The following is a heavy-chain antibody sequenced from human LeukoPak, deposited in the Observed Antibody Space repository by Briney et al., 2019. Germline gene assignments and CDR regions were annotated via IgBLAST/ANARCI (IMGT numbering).Heavy chain of an antibody. CDR3: AKKGGYCSSTSCYSSFDP. CDR2: ISSSSSYI. CDR1: GFTFSSYS. D-gene: IGHD2-2*03. V-gene: IGHV3-21*01. Sequence: GSLRLSCAASGFTFSSYSMNWVRQAPGKGLEWVSSISSSSSYIYYADSVKGRFTISRDNAKNSLYLQMNSLRAEDTVVYYCAKKGGYCSSTSCYSSFDPWGQGTLVTVSS. J-gene: IGHJ5*02.